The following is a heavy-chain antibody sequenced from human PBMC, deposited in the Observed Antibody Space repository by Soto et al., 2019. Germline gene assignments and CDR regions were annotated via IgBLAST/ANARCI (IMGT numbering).Heavy chain of an antibody. D-gene: IGHD3-16*01. J-gene: IGHJ4*02. CDR1: DGSVNTGNYY. CDR3: AREEKQLSRYGGDFDY. Sequence: QVQLQESGPGLVKPSETLSLTCSVSDGSVNTGNYYWSWIRQPPGKGLEWIGHIYYIGTTNYNPSLKSRVTISVDTSKNQFSLKVTSVTAADTAVSFCAREEKQLSRYGGDFDYWGQVILVTVSS. V-gene: IGHV4-61*01. CDR2: IYYIGTT.